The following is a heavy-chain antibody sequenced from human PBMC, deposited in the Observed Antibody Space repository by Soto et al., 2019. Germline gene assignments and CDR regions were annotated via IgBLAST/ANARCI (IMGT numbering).Heavy chain of an antibody. J-gene: IGHJ5*02. D-gene: IGHD3-22*01. CDR3: ARAYYDSSGYPPYWFDP. CDR2: IIPIFGTA. CDR1: GGTSSSYA. V-gene: IGHV1-69*13. Sequence: SVKVSCKASGGTSSSYAISWVRQAPGQGLEWMGGIIPIFGTANYAQKFQGRVTITADESTSTAYMELSSLRSEDTAVYYCARAYYDSSGYPPYWFDPWGQGTLVTVSS.